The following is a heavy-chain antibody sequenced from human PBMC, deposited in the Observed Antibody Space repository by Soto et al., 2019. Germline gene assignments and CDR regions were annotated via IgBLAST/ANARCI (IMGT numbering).Heavy chain of an antibody. CDR1: GGTLSSYT. D-gene: IGHD2-21*01. J-gene: IGHJ4*02. Sequence: GASVKVSCKASGGTLSSYTISWVRQAPGQGLEWMGRIIPILGIANYAQKFQGRVTITADKSTSTAYMELSSLRSEDTAVYYCNCCYRSYCGGDCYHYFDYWGQGTLVTVSS. V-gene: IGHV1-69*02. CDR2: IIPILGIA. CDR3: NCCYRSYCGGDCYHYFDY.